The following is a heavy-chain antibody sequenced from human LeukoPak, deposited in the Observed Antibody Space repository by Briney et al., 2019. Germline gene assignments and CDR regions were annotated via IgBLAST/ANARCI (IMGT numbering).Heavy chain of an antibody. CDR2: MKGDGSEK. CDR1: GFTFSNYW. J-gene: IGHJ3*02. CDR3: ARAHGDI. V-gene: IGHV3-7*04. Sequence: PGGSLRLSCAASGFTFSNYWMTWVRQAPGKGLEWVGNMKGDGSEKYYVDSVKGRFTISRDNAKNSLYLQMNSLRVEDTAVYYCARAHGDIWGQGTMVTVSS.